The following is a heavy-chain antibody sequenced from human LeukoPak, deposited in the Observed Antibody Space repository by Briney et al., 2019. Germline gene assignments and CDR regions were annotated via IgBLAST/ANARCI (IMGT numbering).Heavy chain of an antibody. V-gene: IGHV1-46*01. J-gene: IGHJ2*01. CDR1: GYTFTSYY. D-gene: IGHD1-26*01. Sequence: ASVKVSCKASGYTFTSYYMHWVRQAPGQGLERMGIINPSGGSTSYAQKFQGRVTMTRDTSTSTVYMELSSLRSEDTAVYYCATLGRELWYFDLWGRGTLVTVSS. CDR3: ATLGRELWYFDL. CDR2: INPSGGST.